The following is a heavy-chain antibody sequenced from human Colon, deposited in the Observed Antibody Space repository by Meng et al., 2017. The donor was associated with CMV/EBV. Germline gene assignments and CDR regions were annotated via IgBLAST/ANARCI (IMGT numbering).Heavy chain of an antibody. V-gene: IGHV4-31*03. CDR3: ARGDSGSWYFFDF. D-gene: IGHD2-15*01. CDR1: GGSINSGGHY. CDR2: IYYSGST. Sequence: TLSLTCTVSGGSINSGGHYWSWIRQHPGKGLEWIGYIYYSGSTYYNPSLKRRLTISVDTSKNQFSLKLNSVTAADTAVYYCARGDSGSWYFFDFWGQGTLVTVSS. J-gene: IGHJ4*02.